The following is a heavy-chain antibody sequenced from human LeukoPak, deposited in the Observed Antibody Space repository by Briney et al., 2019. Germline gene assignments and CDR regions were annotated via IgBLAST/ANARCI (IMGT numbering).Heavy chain of an antibody. CDR3: AREGGQLLPPTHAFDV. Sequence: ASVKPSCKASGGTFSSYAISWVRQAPGQGLEWMGGIIPIFGTANYAQKFQGRVTITADESTSTAYMELSSLRSEDTAVYYCAREGGQLLPPTHAFDVWGQGTMVTVSS. CDR2: IIPIFGTA. V-gene: IGHV1-69*13. CDR1: GGTFSSYA. J-gene: IGHJ3*01. D-gene: IGHD6-13*01.